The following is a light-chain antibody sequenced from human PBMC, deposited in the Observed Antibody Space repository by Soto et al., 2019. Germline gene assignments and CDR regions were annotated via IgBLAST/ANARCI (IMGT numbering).Light chain of an antibody. CDR1: QGITSW. CDR3: QQTYRDPIP. Sequence: IHMPQSPSSVSASVGDRVTITCRASQGITSWLVWYQQKPGKAPNLLIYTASSLQSGVPSRFSGSGGGTDFTLSISSVQPEDFATYFCQQTYRDPIPSGQVTRL. J-gene: IGKJ5*01. CDR2: TAS. V-gene: IGKV1-12*01.